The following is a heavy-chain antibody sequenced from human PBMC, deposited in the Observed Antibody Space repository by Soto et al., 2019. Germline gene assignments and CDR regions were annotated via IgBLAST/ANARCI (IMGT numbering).Heavy chain of an antibody. CDR3: ASGRDWRFINDYYIDY. CDR2: ISNDGSSE. J-gene: IGHJ4*02. D-gene: IGHD2-21*02. CDR1: GFSFNSYG. V-gene: IGHV3-30*03. Sequence: PGGSLRLSCEASGFSFNSYGMHWVRQAPGKGLEWVAVISNDGSSEEYLDSVKGRFTISRDNSKNTLFLQMTSLRGEDTAVYYCASGRDWRFINDYYIDYWGRRSMVTVSS.